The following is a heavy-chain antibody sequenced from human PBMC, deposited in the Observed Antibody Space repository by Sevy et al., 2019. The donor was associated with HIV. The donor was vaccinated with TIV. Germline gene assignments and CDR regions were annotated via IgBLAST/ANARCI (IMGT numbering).Heavy chain of an antibody. CDR1: GFTFSSYG. Sequence: GGSLRLSCAASGFTFSSYGMHWVRQAPGKGLEWVAFIRYDGSNKYYADSVKGRFTISRDNSKNTLYLQMNSLRAEDTAVYYCAKDGQDIVVVPATRRSPPSYYYMDVWGKGTTVTVSS. CDR3: AKDGQDIVVVPATRRSPPSYYYMDV. D-gene: IGHD2-2*01. CDR2: IRYDGSNK. J-gene: IGHJ6*03. V-gene: IGHV3-30*02.